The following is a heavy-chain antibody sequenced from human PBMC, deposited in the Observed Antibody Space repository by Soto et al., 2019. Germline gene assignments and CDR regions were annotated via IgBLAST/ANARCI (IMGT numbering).Heavy chain of an antibody. V-gene: IGHV3-23*01. CDR3: ARGFGASSTWRY. D-gene: IGHD6-6*01. J-gene: IGHJ4*02. Sequence: GGSLRLSCAASGFTFSSDAMSWVRQAPGKGLEWLSLIHSDGRIEYTNSVKGRFTISRDNSKNTLYLEMKSLRVEDTALYHCARGFGASSTWRYWGQGTPVTVSS. CDR2: IHSDGRI. CDR1: GFTFSSDA.